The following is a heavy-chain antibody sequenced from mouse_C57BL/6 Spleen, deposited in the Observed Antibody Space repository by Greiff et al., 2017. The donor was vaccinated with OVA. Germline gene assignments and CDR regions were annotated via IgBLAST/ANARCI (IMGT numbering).Heavy chain of an antibody. J-gene: IGHJ3*01. D-gene: IGHD4-1*01. CDR2: IWSGGST. V-gene: IGHV2-4*01. CDR3: AKGSGTWAWFAY. Sequence: VQLQESGPGLVQPSQSLSITCTVSGFSLTSYGVHWVRQPPGKGLEWLGVIWSGGSTDYNAAFISRLNISKDNSKCQVFFKMNSLQADDTAIYYCAKGSGTWAWFAYGGQGTLVTVSA. CDR1: GFSLTSYG.